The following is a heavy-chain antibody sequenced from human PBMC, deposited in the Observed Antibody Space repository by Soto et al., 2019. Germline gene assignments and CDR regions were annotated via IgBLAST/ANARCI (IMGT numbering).Heavy chain of an antibody. CDR3: AREACSSTSCYYYYGMDV. J-gene: IGHJ6*02. CDR2: IYYSGST. Sequence: PSETLSLTCTVSGGSISSYYWSWIRQPPGKGLEWIGYIYYSGSTNYNPSLKSRVTISVDTSKNQFSLKLSSVTAADTAVYYCAREACSSTSCYYYYGMDVWGQGTTVTVS. D-gene: IGHD2-2*01. V-gene: IGHV4-59*01. CDR1: GGSISSYY.